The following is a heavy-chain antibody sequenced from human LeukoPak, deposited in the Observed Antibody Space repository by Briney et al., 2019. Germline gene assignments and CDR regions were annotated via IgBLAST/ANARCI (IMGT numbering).Heavy chain of an antibody. CDR2: ISSSSSYI. D-gene: IGHD1-14*01. CDR1: GFTFSSYT. J-gene: IGHJ3*02. CDR3: ATRTDDAFDI. V-gene: IGHV3-21*01. Sequence: GGSLRLSCAASGFTFSSYTMNWVRQAPGKRLEWVSSISSSSSYIYNAESVTGRFTISRDNAKNSLYLQVYSLRAEDTAVYYCATRTDDAFDIWGQGTMVTVSS.